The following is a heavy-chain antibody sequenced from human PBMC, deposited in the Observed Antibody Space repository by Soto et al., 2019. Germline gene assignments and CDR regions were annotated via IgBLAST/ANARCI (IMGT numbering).Heavy chain of an antibody. V-gene: IGHV3-30-3*01. J-gene: IGHJ6*02. D-gene: IGHD3-3*01. CDR1: GFTFSTYT. CDR3: ARVSGFYYYHMDV. Sequence: QVHLVESGGGVVQPGRSLTLSCAASGFTFSTYTMHWVRQAPGKGLEWVAVTSYDGSKKFYADSVKGRFTISRDNSKNTLFLQKNSLRVEDTAVYYCARVSGFYYYHMDVWGQGTTVTVSS. CDR2: TSYDGSKK.